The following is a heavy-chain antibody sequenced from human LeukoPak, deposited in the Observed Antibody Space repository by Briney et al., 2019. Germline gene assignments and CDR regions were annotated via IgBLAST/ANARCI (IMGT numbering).Heavy chain of an antibody. CDR3: ARHIVVVVAATSGDWLDP. CDR1: GYTFTGYY. D-gene: IGHD2-15*01. J-gene: IGHJ5*02. V-gene: IGHV1-18*04. Sequence: ASVKVSCKAAGYTFTGYYMFWVRQAPGQGLEWMGWISAYNGNTNYAQKLQGRVTMTTDTSTSTAYMELRSLRSDDTAVYYCARHIVVVVAATSGDWLDPWGQGTLVTVSS. CDR2: ISAYNGNT.